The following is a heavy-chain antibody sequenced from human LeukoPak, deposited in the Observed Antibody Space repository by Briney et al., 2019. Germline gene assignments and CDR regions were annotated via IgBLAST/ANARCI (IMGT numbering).Heavy chain of an antibody. CDR1: GFTFSSYW. CDR2: IKQDGSEK. D-gene: IGHD3-22*01. V-gene: IGHV3-7*03. Sequence: GGSLRLSCAASGFTFSSYWMSWVRQAPGKGLEWVANIKQDGSEKYYVDSVKGRFTISRDNAKNSLYLQMNSLRAEDTAVYYCARYKIVSVAYGMDVWGQGTTVTVSS. J-gene: IGHJ6*02. CDR3: ARYKIVSVAYGMDV.